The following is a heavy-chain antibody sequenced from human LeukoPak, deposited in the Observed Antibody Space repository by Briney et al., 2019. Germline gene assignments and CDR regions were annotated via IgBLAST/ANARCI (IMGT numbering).Heavy chain of an antibody. V-gene: IGHV4-61*01. CDR1: GGSVNSGSYY. J-gene: IGHJ4*02. CDR2: IYYSGST. Sequence: PSETLSLTCTVSGGSVNSGSYYWSWIRQPPGKGLEWIGYIYYSGSTYYNPSLKSRVTISVDTSKNQFSLKLSSVTAADTAVYYCARRINYYDSSGYDYWGQGTLVTVSS. D-gene: IGHD3-22*01. CDR3: ARRINYYDSSGYDY.